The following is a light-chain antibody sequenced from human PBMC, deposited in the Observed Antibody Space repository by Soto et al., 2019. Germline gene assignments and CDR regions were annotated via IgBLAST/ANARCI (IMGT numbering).Light chain of an antibody. CDR3: SSYAGSNNLV. V-gene: IGLV2-8*01. J-gene: IGLJ2*01. CDR2: EVS. CDR1: SSDVGGYNY. Sequence: QSVLTQPPSASGSPGQSVTISRTGTSSDVGGYNYVSWYQQHPGKAPKLMIYEVSKRPSGVPDRFSGSKSGNTASLPVSGLQAEDEADYYCSSYAGSNNLVFGGGTKLTVL.